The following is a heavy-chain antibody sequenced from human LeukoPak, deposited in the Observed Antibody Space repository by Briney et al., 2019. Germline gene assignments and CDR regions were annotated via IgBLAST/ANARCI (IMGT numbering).Heavy chain of an antibody. Sequence: ASVKVSCKASGGTFNNFATSWVRQAPGQGLEWMGWINPNSGGTNYAQKFQGWVTMTRDTSISTAYMELSRLRSDDTAVYYCARASIYDFWSGYLGPYYGMDVWGQGTTVTVSS. CDR3: ARASIYDFWSGYLGPYYGMDV. D-gene: IGHD3-3*01. CDR1: GGTFNNFA. V-gene: IGHV1-2*04. J-gene: IGHJ6*02. CDR2: INPNSGGT.